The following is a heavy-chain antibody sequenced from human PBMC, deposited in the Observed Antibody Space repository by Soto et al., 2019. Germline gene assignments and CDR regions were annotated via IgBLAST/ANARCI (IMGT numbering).Heavy chain of an antibody. CDR1: GGTFSSYA. V-gene: IGHV1-69*13. Sequence: SVKVSCKASGGTFSSYAISWVRQAPGQGLEWMGGIIPIFGTANYAQKFQGRVTITADESTSTAYMELSSLRSEDTAVYYCARAPGSIGTSYIPPYYFDFWGQGTQVTVSS. CDR2: IIPIFGTA. J-gene: IGHJ4*02. D-gene: IGHD2-2*01. CDR3: ARAPGSIGTSYIPPYYFDF.